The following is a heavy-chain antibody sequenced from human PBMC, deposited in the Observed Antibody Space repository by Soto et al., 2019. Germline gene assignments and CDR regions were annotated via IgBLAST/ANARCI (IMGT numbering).Heavy chain of an antibody. CDR1: GYSFTSYW. J-gene: IGHJ3*02. CDR2: IYPGDSDT. Sequence: GESLKISCKGSGYSFTSYWIGWVRQMPGKGLEWMGIIYPGDSDTRYSPSFQGQVTISADKSISTAYLQWSSLKASDTAMYYCARASSITMSNDAFDIWGQGIRVTVAS. CDR3: ARASSITMSNDAFDI. D-gene: IGHD3-10*02. V-gene: IGHV5-51*01.